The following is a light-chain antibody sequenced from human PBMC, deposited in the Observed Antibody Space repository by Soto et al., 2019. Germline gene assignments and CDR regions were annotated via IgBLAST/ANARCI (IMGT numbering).Light chain of an antibody. CDR2: HAS. V-gene: IGKV1-12*01. Sequence: QMTQSPSTVSASLGDGINITCRAAQDIGDWLAWYQQRPGKAPKLLIFHASTLQSGVPPRFSGNRSGTTFTPSVSGLQREDFATYYCQQGKTFPYTFGQGTRLEI. CDR1: QDIGDW. CDR3: QQGKTFPYT. J-gene: IGKJ2*01.